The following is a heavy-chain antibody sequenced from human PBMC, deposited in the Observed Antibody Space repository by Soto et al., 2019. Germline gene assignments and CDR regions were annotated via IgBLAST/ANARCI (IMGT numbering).Heavy chain of an antibody. Sequence: SETLSLTCTVSGGSISSGGYYWSWIRQHPGKGLEWIGYIYYSGSTYYNPSLKSRVTISVDTSKNQSSLKLSSVTAADTAVYYCARGRSGRGSSWPYNWFDPWGQGTLVTVSS. D-gene: IGHD6-13*01. J-gene: IGHJ5*02. CDR3: ARGRSGRGSSWPYNWFDP. CDR1: GGSISSGGYY. V-gene: IGHV4-31*03. CDR2: IYYSGST.